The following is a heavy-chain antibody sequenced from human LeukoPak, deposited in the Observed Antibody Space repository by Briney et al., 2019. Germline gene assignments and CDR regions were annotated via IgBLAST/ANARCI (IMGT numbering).Heavy chain of an antibody. Sequence: GRSLRLSCAASGFTFSSYAMHWVRQAPGKGLEWVAVISYDGSNKYYADSVKGRFTISRDNSKNTLYLQMNSLRAEDTAVYYCARDRIIEEQWLSGFDYWGQGTLVTVSS. D-gene: IGHD6-19*01. CDR3: ARDRIIEEQWLSGFDY. CDR2: ISYDGSNK. J-gene: IGHJ4*02. V-gene: IGHV3-30*04. CDR1: GFTFSSYA.